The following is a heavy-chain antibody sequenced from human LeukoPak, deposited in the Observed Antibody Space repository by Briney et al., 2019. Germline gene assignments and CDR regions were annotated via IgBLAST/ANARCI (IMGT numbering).Heavy chain of an antibody. Sequence: GGSLRLTCAASGFTFSNYDMSWVRQAPGKGLEWVSAVSGSGGSTYYPASVKGRFTISRDNSKNTLYLQLNSLRAEDTAVYYCAKMVRGINTAFDIWGQGTMVTVSS. CDR1: GFTFSNYD. CDR3: AKMVRGINTAFDI. J-gene: IGHJ3*02. V-gene: IGHV3-23*01. CDR2: VSGSGGST. D-gene: IGHD3-10*01.